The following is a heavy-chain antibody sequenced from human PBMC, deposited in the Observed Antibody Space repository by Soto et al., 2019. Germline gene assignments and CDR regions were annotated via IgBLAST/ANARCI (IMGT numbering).Heavy chain of an antibody. V-gene: IGHV3-30-3*01. CDR2: MSFDGNSK. CDR1: GFAVSSYS. Sequence: GGSLRLSCAASGFAVSSYSMHWVRQAPGKGLEWVAAMSFDGNSKYFADSVKGRFKISRDTSKDTWSLEMEGLGVEDSALYHCTRGRSMIANDDFEYWGQGTQVTVSS. D-gene: IGHD2-21*01. J-gene: IGHJ4*02. CDR3: TRGRSMIANDDFEY.